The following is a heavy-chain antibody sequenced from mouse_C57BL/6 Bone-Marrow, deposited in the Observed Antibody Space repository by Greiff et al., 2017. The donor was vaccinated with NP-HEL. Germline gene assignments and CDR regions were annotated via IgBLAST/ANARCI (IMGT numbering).Heavy chain of an antibody. V-gene: IGHV1-59*01. J-gene: IGHJ3*01. Sequence: QVHVKQPGAELVRPGTSVKLSCKASGYTFTSYWMHWVKQRPGQGLEWIGVIDPSDSYTNYNQKFKGKATLTVDTSSSTAYMQLSSLTSEDSAVYYCARKGNSVWFAYWGQGTLVTVSA. CDR2: IDPSDSYT. CDR3: ARKGNSVWFAY. CDR1: GYTFTSYW.